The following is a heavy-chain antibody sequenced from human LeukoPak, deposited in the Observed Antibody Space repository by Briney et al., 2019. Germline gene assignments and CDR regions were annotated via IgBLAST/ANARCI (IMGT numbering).Heavy chain of an antibody. CDR2: ISDSGGST. J-gene: IGHJ4*02. D-gene: IGHD5-12*01. CDR1: RFTFSSYA. Sequence: QSGGSLRLSCAASRFTFSSYAMSWVRQAPGKGLEWVSAISDSGGSTYYADSVKGRFTISRDNSKNTLYLQMNSLRAEDTAVYYCARGPSGYHNTGGQGTLVTVSS. V-gene: IGHV3-23*01. CDR3: ARGPSGYHNT.